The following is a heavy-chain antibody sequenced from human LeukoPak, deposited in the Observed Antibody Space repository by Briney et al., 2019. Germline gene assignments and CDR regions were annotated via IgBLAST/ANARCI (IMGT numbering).Heavy chain of an antibody. CDR3: ARFRVPAALSEAFDI. J-gene: IGHJ3*02. V-gene: IGHV1-2*02. Sequence: ASVKVSCKASGYTFTGYYMHWVRQAPGQGLEWMGWINPNSGGTNFAQKFQGRVSMTRDTSISTAYMELSRLRSDDTAVYYCARFRVPAALSEAFDIWAKGQWSPSLQ. D-gene: IGHD2-2*01. CDR2: INPNSGGT. CDR1: GYTFTGYY.